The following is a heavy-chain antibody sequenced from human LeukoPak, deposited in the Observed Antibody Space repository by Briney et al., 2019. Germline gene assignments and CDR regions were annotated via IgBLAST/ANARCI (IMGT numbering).Heavy chain of an antibody. CDR2: ISGSSSPI. Sequence: GGSLRLSCAASGFTFSSYAMSWVRQAPGKGLEWVAYISGSSSPIYYADSVKGRFTISRDNAKNSLYLLMNSLRDEDTAVYYCTREKGPGSGWFGYWGRGTLVTVSS. V-gene: IGHV3-48*02. J-gene: IGHJ5*01. CDR3: TREKGPGSGWFGY. D-gene: IGHD6-19*01. CDR1: GFTFSSYA.